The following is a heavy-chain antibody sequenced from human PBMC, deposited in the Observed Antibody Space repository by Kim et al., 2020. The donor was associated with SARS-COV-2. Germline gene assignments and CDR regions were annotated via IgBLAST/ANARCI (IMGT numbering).Heavy chain of an antibody. CDR1: GGSISSYY. CDR2: IYYSGST. CDR3: ASLSARGGYYYYYMDV. Sequence: SETLSLTCTVSGGSISSYYWSWIRQPPGKGLEWIGYIYYSGSTNYNPSLKSRVTISVDTSKNQFSLKLSSVTAADTAVYYCASLSARGGYYYYYMDVWGKGTTVTVSS. J-gene: IGHJ6*03. V-gene: IGHV4-59*01. D-gene: IGHD3-10*01.